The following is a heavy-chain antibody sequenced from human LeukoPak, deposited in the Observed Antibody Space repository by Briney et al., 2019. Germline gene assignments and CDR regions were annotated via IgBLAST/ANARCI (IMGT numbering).Heavy chain of an antibody. J-gene: IGHJ4*02. Sequence: GGSLRLSCAASGFIISDYYMNWIRQVPGKGLEWVSHISGGGTTMYYADSVKGRFTISRDNAKNSLFLHMNSLRGEDTAVYFCASAIAAPDQDPPFDYWGQGTLVTVSS. CDR3: ASAIAAPDQDPPFDY. D-gene: IGHD6-6*01. CDR2: ISGGGTTM. V-gene: IGHV3-11*01. CDR1: GFIISDYY.